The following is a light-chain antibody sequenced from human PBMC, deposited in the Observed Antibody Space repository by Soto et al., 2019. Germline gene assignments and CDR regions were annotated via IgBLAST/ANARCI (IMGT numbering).Light chain of an antibody. J-gene: IGKJ1*01. CDR3: QQYTHWPRT. V-gene: IGKV3-15*01. CDR1: QRVSSN. CDR2: GAS. Sequence: TVVTQSPATLAVSPGERATLSCRASQRVSSNLAWYQQKPGQATRLLIQGASTRASGIPARFSGSGSGTEFTLTISSLQSEDFAVYSGQQYTHWPRTFGQGTKVDVK.